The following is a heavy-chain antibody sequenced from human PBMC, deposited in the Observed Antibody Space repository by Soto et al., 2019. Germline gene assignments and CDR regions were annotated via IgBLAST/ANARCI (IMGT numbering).Heavy chain of an antibody. D-gene: IGHD6-13*01. J-gene: IGHJ6*02. Sequence: EVQLVQSGAEVKKPGESLRISCKGSGYSFTSYWISWVRQMPGKGLEWMGRIDPSDSYTNYSPSFQGHVTISADKSISTAYLQWSSLKASDTAMYYCARGYSSSWYLRYYYYGMDVWGQGTTVTVSS. CDR3: ARGYSSSWYLRYYYYGMDV. CDR2: IDPSDSYT. CDR1: GYSFTSYW. V-gene: IGHV5-10-1*03.